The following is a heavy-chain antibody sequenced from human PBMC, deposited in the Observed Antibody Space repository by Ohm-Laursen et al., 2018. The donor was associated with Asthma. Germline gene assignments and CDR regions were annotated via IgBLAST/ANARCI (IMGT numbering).Heavy chain of an antibody. V-gene: IGHV3-30*18. D-gene: IGHD5-18*01. Sequence: SLRLSCAAPGFTFSSYGMHWVRQAPGKGLEWVAVISYDGSNKYYADSVKGRFTISRDNSKNTLYLQMNSLRAEDTAVYYCAKEKGRRGYSYGPFDYWGQGTLVTVSS. CDR1: GFTFSSYG. J-gene: IGHJ4*02. CDR2: ISYDGSNK. CDR3: AKEKGRRGYSYGPFDY.